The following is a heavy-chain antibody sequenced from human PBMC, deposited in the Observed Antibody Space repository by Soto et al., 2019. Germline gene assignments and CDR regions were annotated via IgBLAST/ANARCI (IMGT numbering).Heavy chain of an antibody. CDR1: GYTFIRYG. CDR3: ARDPPRGDY. J-gene: IGHJ4*02. Sequence: SVKVSCKASGYTFIRYGMTWVRQAPGQGLEWMGRIIPILGKANYAQKFQGRVTITADKSTSTAYMELSSLRSEDTAVYYCARDPPRGDYWGQGTLVTVSS. V-gene: IGHV1-69*04. D-gene: IGHD3-10*01. CDR2: IIPILGKA.